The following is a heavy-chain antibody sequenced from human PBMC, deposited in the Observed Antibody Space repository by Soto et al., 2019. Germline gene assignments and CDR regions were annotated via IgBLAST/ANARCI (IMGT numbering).Heavy chain of an antibody. CDR1: GFDFNSYA. CDR2: ISNDGSNV. D-gene: IGHD6-13*01. V-gene: IGHV3-30*18. CDR3: AKAILAATIGPYAMDV. J-gene: IGHJ6*02. Sequence: QVQLVESGGGVVQPGASLRVSCAASGFDFNSYAMHWVRQAPGKGLEWMGVISNDGSNVYYADFVKGRFTISRDRSKNTLSLQGDRLRGDDTGTYYCAKAILAATIGPYAMDVWGQGTTVTVSS.